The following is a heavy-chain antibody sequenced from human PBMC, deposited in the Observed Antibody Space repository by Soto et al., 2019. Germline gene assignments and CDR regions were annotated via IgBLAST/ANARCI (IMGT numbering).Heavy chain of an antibody. D-gene: IGHD5-12*01. CDR3: AKDRRVGYGYNLGFDC. CDR1: GFTFSHYF. Sequence: QEQLVESGGGVVQPGRSLRLSCAASGFTFSHYFMHWVRQAPGKGVQWVSSISFDGGKKYYIDSVKGRFTISRDNSKNTLYLEVDSLRAEDTAVYYCAKDRRVGYGYNLGFDCWGQGTLVTVSS. CDR2: ISFDGGKK. V-gene: IGHV3-30*04. J-gene: IGHJ4*02.